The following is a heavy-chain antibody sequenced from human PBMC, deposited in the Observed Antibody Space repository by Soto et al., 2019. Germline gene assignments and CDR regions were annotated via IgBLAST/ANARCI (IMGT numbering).Heavy chain of an antibody. CDR3: ARADSGSSPYYFDY. D-gene: IGHD1-26*01. CDR2: IYYSGIT. J-gene: IGHJ4*02. Sequence: PSETLSLTCTVSGGSISSYYWSWIRQPPGKGLEWIGYIYYSGITNYNPSLKSRVTMSVETSENQFSLKLISVTAADTAVYYCARADSGSSPYYFDYWGPGTLVTVSS. CDR1: GGSISSYY. V-gene: IGHV4-59*01.